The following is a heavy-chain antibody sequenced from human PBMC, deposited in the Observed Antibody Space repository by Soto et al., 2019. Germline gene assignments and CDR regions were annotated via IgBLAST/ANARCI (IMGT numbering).Heavy chain of an antibody. D-gene: IGHD2-21*01. V-gene: IGHV4-59*08. Sequence: SETLSLTCTVSGGSISSYYWSWIRQPPGKGLEWIGYIYYSGSTNYNPSPKSRVTISVDTSKNQFSLKLSSVTAADTAVYYCARHDCGGDCYFPPYYFDYWGQGTLVTVSS. CDR3: ARHDCGGDCYFPPYYFDY. J-gene: IGHJ4*02. CDR1: GGSISSYY. CDR2: IYYSGST.